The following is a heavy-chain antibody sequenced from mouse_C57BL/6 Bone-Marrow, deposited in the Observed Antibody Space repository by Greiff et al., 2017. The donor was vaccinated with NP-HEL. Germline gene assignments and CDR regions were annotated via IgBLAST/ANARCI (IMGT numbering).Heavy chain of an antibody. CDR2: ISTGGGYI. Sequence: EVQLVESGEGLVKPGGSLKFSCAASGFTFSSYAMPWVRQTPEQRLAWVAYISTGGGYIYYADTVKGRSTLSRDNARNTLYLQMSSLKSENTAMDYCTRDLYQRGYFDDWGTGTTLTVSS. D-gene: IGHD2-1*01. CDR1: GFTFSSYA. J-gene: IGHJ1*03. CDR3: TRDLYQRGYFDD. V-gene: IGHV5-9-1*02.